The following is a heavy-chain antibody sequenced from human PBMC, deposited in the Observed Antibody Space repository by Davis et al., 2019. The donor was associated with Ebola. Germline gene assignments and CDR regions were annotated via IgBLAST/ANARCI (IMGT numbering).Heavy chain of an antibody. Sequence: GESLKISCEASGFPFSHYGMHWVRQAPGKGLEWVAGIWNHGNDYLYADSVRGRFTISRDNSENRLYLQMNSLRVEDTAVYYCARDPDTSGYYSWFDPWGRGTLVTVSS. CDR3: ARDPDTSGYYSWFDP. V-gene: IGHV3-33*01. CDR1: GFPFSHYG. J-gene: IGHJ5*02. CDR2: IWNHGNDY. D-gene: IGHD6-19*01.